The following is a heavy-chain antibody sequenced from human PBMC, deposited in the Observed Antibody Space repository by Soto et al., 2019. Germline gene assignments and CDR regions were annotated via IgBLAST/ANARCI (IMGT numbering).Heavy chain of an antibody. J-gene: IGHJ1*01. CDR1: GGSFTSTNYF. D-gene: IGHD3-22*01. Sequence: QLQESGPGLVKPSETLSLTCTVSGGSFTSTNYFWGWIRQPPGKGLEWIGYMYYNGNTFYSPSLKRRVTMSVDTSKRQFSLDLSSVTAADTAMYYWARLQIYDSRAAPTPIFHPWGLGAMVTVSS. CDR3: ARLQIYDSRAAPTPIFHP. CDR2: MYYNGNT. V-gene: IGHV4-39*01.